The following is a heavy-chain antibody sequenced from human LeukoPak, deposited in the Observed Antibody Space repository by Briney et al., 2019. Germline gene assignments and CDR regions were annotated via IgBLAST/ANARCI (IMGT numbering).Heavy chain of an antibody. CDR3: ARTDIVLMVYAMEDYYYGMDV. CDR1: GYTFTSYG. Sequence: ASVKVSCKASGYTFTSYGICWVRQAPGQGLEWMGWISAYNGNTNYAQKLQGRVTMTTDTSTSTAYMELRSLRSDDTAVYYCARTDIVLMVYAMEDYYYGMDVWGQGTTVTVSS. J-gene: IGHJ6*02. CDR2: ISAYNGNT. D-gene: IGHD2-8*01. V-gene: IGHV1-18*01.